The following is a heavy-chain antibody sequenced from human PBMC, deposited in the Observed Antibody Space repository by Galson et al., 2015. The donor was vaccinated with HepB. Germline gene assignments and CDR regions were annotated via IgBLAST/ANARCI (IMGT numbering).Heavy chain of an antibody. CDR2: IIPIFGTA. Sequence: SVKVSCKASGGTFSSYAISWVRQAPGQGLEWMGGIIPIFGTANYAQKFQGRVTITADESTSTAYMELSSLRSEDTAVYYCARELVLLWFGELFSYYGMDVWGQGTTVTVSS. CDR1: GGTFSSYA. D-gene: IGHD3-10*01. V-gene: IGHV1-69*13. CDR3: ARELVLLWFGELFSYYGMDV. J-gene: IGHJ6*02.